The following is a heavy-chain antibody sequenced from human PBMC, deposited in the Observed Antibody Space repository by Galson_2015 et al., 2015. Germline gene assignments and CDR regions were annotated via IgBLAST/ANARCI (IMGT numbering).Heavy chain of an antibody. J-gene: IGHJ4*02. CDR2: ISSGSVTI. V-gene: IGHV3-48*02. CDR1: GFTFSGYN. CDR3: ARDLGRLLDY. D-gene: IGHD7-27*01. Sequence: SLRLSCAASGFTFSGYNMVWVRQAPGKGLEWVSYISSGSVTIYYADSVRGRFTISRDNAKNSLYLQMNSLRDEDTAVYYCARDLGRLLDYWGQGTLVTVSS.